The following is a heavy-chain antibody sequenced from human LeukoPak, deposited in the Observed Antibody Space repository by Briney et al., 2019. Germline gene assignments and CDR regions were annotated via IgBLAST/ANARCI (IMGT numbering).Heavy chain of an antibody. D-gene: IGHD3-22*01. Sequence: PGGPLRLSCAVSGITLSNYGMTWVRLAPRKGLECVADISDSGGSTNYADSVRRRVTISRDNAKNTLYLQMNSLRAEDTAVYFCAKRGVVIRVILVGFHKEAYYFDSWGQGVLVTVSS. J-gene: IGHJ4*02. CDR1: GITLSNYG. V-gene: IGHV3-23*01. CDR2: ISDSGGST. CDR3: AKRGVVIRVILVGFHKEAYYFDS.